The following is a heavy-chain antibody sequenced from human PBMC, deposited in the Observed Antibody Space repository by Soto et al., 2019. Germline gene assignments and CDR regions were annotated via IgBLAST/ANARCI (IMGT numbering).Heavy chain of an antibody. J-gene: IGHJ4*02. D-gene: IGHD1-26*01. CDR1: GFTFSSYS. CDR3: ARDKPASGSYFVPAPG. CDR2: ISSSSSTI. V-gene: IGHV3-48*02. Sequence: GGSLRLSCAASGFTFSSYSMNWVRQAPGKGLEWVSYISSSSSTIYYADSVKGRFTISRDNAKNSLYLQMNSLRDEDTAVYYCARDKPASGSYFVPAPGWGQGTLVTVSS.